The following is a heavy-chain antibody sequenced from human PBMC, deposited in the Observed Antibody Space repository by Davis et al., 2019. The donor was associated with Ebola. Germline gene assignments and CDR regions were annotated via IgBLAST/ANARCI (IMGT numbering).Heavy chain of an antibody. V-gene: IGHV3-74*01. CDR2: INRDGTTT. CDR1: GFIFSNSW. CDR3: MSLSGAS. Sequence: LSLTCAASGFIFSNSWMSWVRQRPGEGLMWVSHINRDGTTTNYADSVQGRFTISRDNAKNTLYLQMNSLRVQDTAVYYCMSLSGASWGPGTLVTVSS. D-gene: IGHD3-16*02. J-gene: IGHJ5*02.